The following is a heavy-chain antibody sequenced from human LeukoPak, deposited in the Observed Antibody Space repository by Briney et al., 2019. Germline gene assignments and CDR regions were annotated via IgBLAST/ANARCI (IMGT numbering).Heavy chain of an antibody. CDR1: GFTFSSYA. CDR2: ISSNGGST. V-gene: IGHV3-64D*09. D-gene: IGHD3-22*01. Sequence: GGSLRLSCPASGFTFSSYAMHWVRQAPGKGLEYVSAISSNGGSTYYADSVKGRFTISRDNSKNTLYLQMSSLRAEDTAVYYCVEENSSGSYYFDYWGQGTLVTVSS. J-gene: IGHJ4*02. CDR3: VEENSSGSYYFDY.